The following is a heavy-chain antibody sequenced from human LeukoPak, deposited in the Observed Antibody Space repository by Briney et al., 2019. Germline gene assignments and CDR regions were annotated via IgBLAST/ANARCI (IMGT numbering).Heavy chain of an antibody. D-gene: IGHD2-8*01. V-gene: IGHV3-30*04. CDR1: GFTFSTYA. Sequence: GGSLRLSCAASGFTFSTYAMNWVRQAPGKGLEWVAVISDDGRHNYYADSVKGRFTISRDNSKSTLYLQMNSLRDDDSAAYLCARVYLERLTAGYFDHWGQGTQVTVSP. CDR2: ISDDGRHN. CDR3: ARVYLERLTAGYFDH. J-gene: IGHJ4*02.